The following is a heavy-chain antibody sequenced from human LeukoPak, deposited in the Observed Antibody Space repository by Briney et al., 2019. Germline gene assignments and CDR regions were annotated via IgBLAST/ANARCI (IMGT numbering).Heavy chain of an antibody. V-gene: IGHV3-30*02. D-gene: IGHD1-1*01. CDR3: AATTGTSRYYYYYMDV. CDR1: GFTFSSYG. CDR2: IRYDGSNK. J-gene: IGHJ6*03. Sequence: GGSLRLSCAASGFTFSSYGMHWVRQAPGKGLEWVAFIRYDGSNKYYADSVKGRFTISRDNSKNTLYLQMNSLRAEDTAVYYCAATTGTSRYYYYYMDVWGKGTTVTVSS.